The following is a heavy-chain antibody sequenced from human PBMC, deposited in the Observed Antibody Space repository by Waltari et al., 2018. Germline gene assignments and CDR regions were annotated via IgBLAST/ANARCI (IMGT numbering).Heavy chain of an antibody. CDR1: GFTFSSYS. CDR3: ARGYCSGGSCCDY. J-gene: IGHJ4*02. V-gene: IGHV3-21*01. D-gene: IGHD2-15*01. Sequence: EVQLVESGGGLVKPGGSLRLSCAASGFTFSSYSMNWVRQAPGKGLGWVSYISSSSSYIYYSDSVKGRCTNAEGNAKHSLYLQSNSLRAEDAAVYYWARGYCSGGSCCDYWGQGTLVTVSS. CDR2: ISSSSSYI.